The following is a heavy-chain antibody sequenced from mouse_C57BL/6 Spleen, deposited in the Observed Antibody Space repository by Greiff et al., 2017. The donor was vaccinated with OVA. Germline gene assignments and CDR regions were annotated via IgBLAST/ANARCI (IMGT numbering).Heavy chain of an antibody. Sequence: QVQLQQPGAELVKPGASVKMSCKASGYTFTSYWLTWLKQRPGHGLEWIGDISPGSGSTNYNEKFKSKATLTVDTSSSTAYMQLSSLTSEDSAVDYCAREGIYDGYYVGTYWGQGTLVTVSA. J-gene: IGHJ3*01. V-gene: IGHV1-55*01. CDR2: ISPGSGST. D-gene: IGHD2-3*01. CDR3: AREGIYDGYYVGTY. CDR1: GYTFTSYW.